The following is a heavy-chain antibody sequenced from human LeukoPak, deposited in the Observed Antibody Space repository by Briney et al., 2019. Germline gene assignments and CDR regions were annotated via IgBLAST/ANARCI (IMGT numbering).Heavy chain of an antibody. J-gene: IGHJ4*02. D-gene: IGHD6-19*01. V-gene: IGHV3-23*01. Sequence: PGRSLRLSCATSGFTFSSYAMSWVRQAPGKGLEWVSAISGSGGSTYYADSVKGRFTISRDNSKNTLYLQMNSLRAEGTAVYYCAKDPIAVAGTFDYWGQGTLVTVSS. CDR3: AKDPIAVAGTFDY. CDR1: GFTFSSYA. CDR2: ISGSGGST.